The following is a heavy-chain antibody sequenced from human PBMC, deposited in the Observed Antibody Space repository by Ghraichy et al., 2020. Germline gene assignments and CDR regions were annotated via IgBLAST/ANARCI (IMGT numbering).Heavy chain of an antibody. V-gene: IGHV5-51*01. Sequence: GESLNISCQASGYSFASYWITWVRQAPGKGPEWMGIIYPGDSDTRYNPSFEDQVIISADKSINTVYLQLKSLSPSDSAIYYCARQFGATWLQASARGVFDHWGQGTLVTVSS. CDR1: GYSFASYW. D-gene: IGHD3-10*01. CDR3: ARQFGATWLQASARGVFDH. J-gene: IGHJ4*02. CDR2: IYPGDSDT.